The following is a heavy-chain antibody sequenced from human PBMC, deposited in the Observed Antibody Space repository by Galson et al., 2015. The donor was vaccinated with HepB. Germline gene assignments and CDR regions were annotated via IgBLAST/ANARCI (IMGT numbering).Heavy chain of an antibody. CDR2: ISYDGSNK. J-gene: IGHJ4*02. D-gene: IGHD6-13*01. CDR1: GFTFSSYA. V-gene: IGHV3-30*04. Sequence: SLRLSCAASGFTFSSYAMHWVRQAPGKGLEWVAVISYDGSNKYYADSVKGRFTISRDNSKNTLYLQMNSLRAEDTAVYYCAKDPLESSSWPAYYFDYWGQGTLVTVSS. CDR3: AKDPLESSSWPAYYFDY.